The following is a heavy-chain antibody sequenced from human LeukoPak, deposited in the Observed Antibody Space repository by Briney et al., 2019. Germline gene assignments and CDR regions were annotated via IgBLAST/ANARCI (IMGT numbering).Heavy chain of an antibody. V-gene: IGHV1-24*01. CDR2: FDPEDGET. CDR1: GYTLTELS. CDR3: ATLGTSHYDFWSGYYKKWFDP. D-gene: IGHD3-3*01. Sequence: ASVKVSCKVSGYTLTELSMHWVRRAPGKGLEWMGGFDPEDGETIYAQKFQGRVTMTEDTSTDTAYMELSSLRSEDTAVYYCATLGTSHYDFWSGYYKKWFDPWGQGTLVTVSS. J-gene: IGHJ5*02.